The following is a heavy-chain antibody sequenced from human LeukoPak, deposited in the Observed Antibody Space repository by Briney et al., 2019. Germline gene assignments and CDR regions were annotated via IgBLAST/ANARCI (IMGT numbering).Heavy chain of an antibody. CDR1: GFTFSSYA. CDR3: ATYRRGPSYFFDY. D-gene: IGHD3-16*02. Sequence: PGGSLRPSCAASGFTFSSYAMSWVRQAPGKGLDWVSVIASSGTSTYYSDSVKGRFTISRDDSTNTLYLYMNSPRADDTAVYYCATYRRGPSYFFDYWGQGTLVAVSS. CDR2: IASSGTST. V-gene: IGHV3-23*01. J-gene: IGHJ4*02.